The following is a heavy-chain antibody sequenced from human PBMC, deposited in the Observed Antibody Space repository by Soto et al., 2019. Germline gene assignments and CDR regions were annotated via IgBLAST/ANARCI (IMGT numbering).Heavy chain of an antibody. Sequence: SVKVSCKASGFTFTSSAVQWVRQARGQRLEWIGWIVVGSGSTNYAQKFQERVTITRDMSTSTAYMELSSLRSEDTAVYYCARGPSDGDYTISFDYWGQGTLVTVSS. CDR3: ARGPSDGDYTISFDY. D-gene: IGHD4-17*01. V-gene: IGHV1-58*01. J-gene: IGHJ4*02. CDR2: IVVGSGST. CDR1: GFTFTSSA.